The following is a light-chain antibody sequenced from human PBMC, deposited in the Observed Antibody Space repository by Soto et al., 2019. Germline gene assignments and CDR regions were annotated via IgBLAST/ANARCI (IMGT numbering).Light chain of an antibody. CDR2: DTS. Sequence: EIVMTQSPGTLSLSPGERATLSCRASQSLTNSFIAWYQQKPGQAPRLLIYDTSSRATGIPDRFSGSGSGTDFTLTISRLEPEDFAVYYCQQYGNSPITFGQGTRLEIK. J-gene: IGKJ5*01. V-gene: IGKV3-20*01. CDR1: QSLTNSF. CDR3: QQYGNSPIT.